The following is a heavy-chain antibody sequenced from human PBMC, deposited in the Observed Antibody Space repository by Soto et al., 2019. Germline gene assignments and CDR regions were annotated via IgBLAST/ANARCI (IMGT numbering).Heavy chain of an antibody. CDR2: IHDSGST. V-gene: IGHV4-59*01. Sequence: SETLSLICTVSGGSISSYYWTWIRQPPGKGLEWIGYIHDSGSTSYNPSLKSRVTLSLDTSKNQFSLKVSSVTTADTAVYYCAKEGRSSFRFREYYYGMDVWGQGTTVTVSS. CDR1: GGSISSYY. J-gene: IGHJ6*02. CDR3: AKEGRSSFRFREYYYGMDV. D-gene: IGHD3-10*01.